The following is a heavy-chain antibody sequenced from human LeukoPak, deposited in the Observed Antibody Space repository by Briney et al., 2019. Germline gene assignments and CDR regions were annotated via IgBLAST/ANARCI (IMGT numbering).Heavy chain of an antibody. Sequence: GGSLRLSCVVSEFSFSSYWMTWVRQAPGKGLEWVANIRQDGSEKYYVDSVKGRFTISRDNAKNSLYLQMNSLRAEDTAVYYCARISSIDRSYYDFWSGSHRVRAPPDYWGQGTLVTVSS. CDR3: ARISSIDRSYYDFWSGSHRVRAPPDY. CDR1: EFSFSSYW. V-gene: IGHV3-7*01. J-gene: IGHJ4*02. D-gene: IGHD3-3*01. CDR2: IRQDGSEK.